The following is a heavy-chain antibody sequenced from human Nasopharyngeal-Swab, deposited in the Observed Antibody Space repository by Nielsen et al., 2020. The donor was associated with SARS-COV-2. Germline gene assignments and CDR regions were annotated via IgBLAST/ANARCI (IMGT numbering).Heavy chain of an antibody. J-gene: IGHJ4*02. V-gene: IGHV3-30*18. Sequence: GGSLRLPCAASGFTFSSYGMHWVRQAPGKGLEWVAVISYDGSNKYYADSVKGRFTISRDNSKNTLYLQMNSLRAEDTAVYYCAKDSNYYGLGVMGYFDYWGQGTLVTVSS. CDR2: ISYDGSNK. D-gene: IGHD3-10*01. CDR1: GFTFSSYG. CDR3: AKDSNYYGLGVMGYFDY.